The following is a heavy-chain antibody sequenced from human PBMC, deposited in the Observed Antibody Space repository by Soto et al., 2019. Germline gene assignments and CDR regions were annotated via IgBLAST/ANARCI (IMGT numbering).Heavy chain of an antibody. V-gene: IGHV4-34*01. J-gene: IGHJ6*02. Sequence: GTLSLTYAFHCGSFSCYYRRLIREPPGRGHWRVGYNNHRGSTNYNLSLKSRVTMPVDTSKNQFSLKLSSVTAEDKAVYYCARGGIGSSSWRYYYSYGMDVWGQGTTVT. CDR3: ARGGIGSSSWRYYYSYGMDV. CDR2: NNHRGST. D-gene: IGHD6-13*01. CDR1: CGSFSCYY.